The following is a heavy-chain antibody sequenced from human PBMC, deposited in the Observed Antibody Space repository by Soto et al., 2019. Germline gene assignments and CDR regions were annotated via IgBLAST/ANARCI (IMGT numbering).Heavy chain of an antibody. CDR2: IVVGSGNT. J-gene: IGHJ6*02. Sequence: SVKVSCKASGFTFTSSAVQWVQQARGQRLEWIGWIVVGSGNTNYAQKFQERVTITRDMSTSTAYMELSSLRSEDTAVYYCAAEGWFGELSLYYGMDVWGQGTTVTVSS. CDR1: GFTFTSSA. V-gene: IGHV1-58*01. D-gene: IGHD3-10*01. CDR3: AAEGWFGELSLYYGMDV.